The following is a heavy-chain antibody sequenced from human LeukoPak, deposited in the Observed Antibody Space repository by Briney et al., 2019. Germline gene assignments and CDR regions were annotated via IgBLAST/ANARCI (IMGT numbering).Heavy chain of an antibody. V-gene: IGHV4-39*01. CDR3: ARQISDYYYYYIDV. J-gene: IGHJ6*03. CDR2: IYYSGTT. Sequence: SETLSLTCTVSVGSISSSHYYWGWIRQTPGKGLEWIGTIYYSGTTYYNPSRESRATISEDTTKNQFSLTLRSVTAADTAVYYCARQISDYYYYYIDVWGKGTTVTVSS. D-gene: IGHD3-10*01. CDR1: VGSISSSHYY.